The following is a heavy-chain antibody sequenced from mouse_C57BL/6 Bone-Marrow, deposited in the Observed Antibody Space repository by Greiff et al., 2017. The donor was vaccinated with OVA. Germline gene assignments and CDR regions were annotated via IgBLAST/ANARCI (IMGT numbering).Heavy chain of an antibody. CDR1: GYAFTNYL. CDR3: ARDPYYYGSSFYFDY. Sequence: LVESGAELVRPGTSVKVSCKASGYAFTNYLIEWVKQRPGQGLEWIGVINPGSGGTNYNEKFKGKATLTADKSSSTAYMQLSSLTSEDSAVYFCARDPYYYGSSFYFDYWGQGTTLTVSS. D-gene: IGHD1-1*01. CDR2: INPGSGGT. V-gene: IGHV1-54*01. J-gene: IGHJ2*01.